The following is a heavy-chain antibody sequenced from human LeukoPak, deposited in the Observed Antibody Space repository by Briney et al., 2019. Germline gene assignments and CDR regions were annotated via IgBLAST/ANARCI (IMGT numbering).Heavy chain of an antibody. CDR2: INPSGGST. CDR1: GYTFTKYY. D-gene: IGHD2-15*01. Sequence: ASVKVSCKASGYTFTKYYIHWVRQAPGQGLKWMVVINPSGGSTSYAQKFQGRVTMTRDTSTSTVYMELSSLRSEDTAVYYCARDPTYCSGGSCPDYWGQGTLVTVSS. V-gene: IGHV1-46*01. CDR3: ARDPTYCSGGSCPDY. J-gene: IGHJ4*02.